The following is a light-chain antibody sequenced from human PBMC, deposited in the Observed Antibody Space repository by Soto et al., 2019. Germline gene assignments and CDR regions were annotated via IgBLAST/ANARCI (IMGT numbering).Light chain of an antibody. CDR2: AAS. J-gene: IGKJ5*01. CDR3: QQSYSTPRFT. CDR1: QSISSY. V-gene: IGKV1-39*01. Sequence: DIQMTQSPSSLSASVGDRVTITCRASQSISSYLNWYQQKPGKAPKLLIYAASSLQSGVPSRFSGSGSGTDFTLTISSLQLEDFATYYCQQSYSTPRFTFGQGTRLEIK.